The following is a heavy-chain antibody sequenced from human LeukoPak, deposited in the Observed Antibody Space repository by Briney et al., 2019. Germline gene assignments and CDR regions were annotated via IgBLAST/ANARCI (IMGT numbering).Heavy chain of an antibody. J-gene: IGHJ3*02. CDR1: GGSISSGSYY. CDR2: IYTSGST. D-gene: IGHD2-15*01. V-gene: IGHV4-61*02. Sequence: SETLSLTCTVSGGSISSGSYYWSWIRQPAGKGLEWIGRIYTSGSTNYNPSLKSRVTISVDTSKNQFSLKLSSVTAADTAVYYCARARSVSPGYCSGGSCRPGAFDIWGQGTMVTVSS. CDR3: ARARSVSPGYCSGGSCRPGAFDI.